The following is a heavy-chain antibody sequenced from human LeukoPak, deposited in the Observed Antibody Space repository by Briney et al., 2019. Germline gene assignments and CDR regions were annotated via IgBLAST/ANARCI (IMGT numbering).Heavy chain of an antibody. CDR2: IGSSNTI. J-gene: IGHJ2*01. V-gene: IGHV3-11*04. CDR3: ARAPAWYFDL. Sequence: PGGSLRLSCAASGFTFSDYYMSWIRRAPGKGLEWLSYIGSSNTIYSADSVKGRFTISRDNAKNSLYLQMNSLRAEDTAVYYCARAPAWYFDLWGRGTLVTVSS. CDR1: GFTFSDYY.